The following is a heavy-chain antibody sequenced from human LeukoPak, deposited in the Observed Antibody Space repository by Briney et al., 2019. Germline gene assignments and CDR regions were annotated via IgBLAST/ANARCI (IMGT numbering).Heavy chain of an antibody. J-gene: IGHJ5*02. Sequence: APVKVSCKASGYTFISYAMHWVRQAPGQRLEWMGWINAGNGNTKYSQKFQGRVTITRDTSVSTAYMELSSLRSEDTAVYYCARPGMVRGVAYWFDPWGQGTLVTVSS. CDR2: INAGNGNT. D-gene: IGHD3-10*01. CDR3: ARPGMVRGVAYWFDP. V-gene: IGHV1-3*01. CDR1: GYTFISYA.